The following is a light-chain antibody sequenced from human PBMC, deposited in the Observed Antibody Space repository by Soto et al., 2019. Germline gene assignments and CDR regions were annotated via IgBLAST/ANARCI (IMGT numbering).Light chain of an antibody. J-gene: IGKJ1*01. CDR3: QQYNNWPQT. CDR2: GAS. CDR1: QTINNN. Sequence: VMTQDTATLSVSPGERATLSCRASQTINNNVAWYQLKDGQVPRLVIYGASTRATDIPARFSGSGSGTEFTLTISSLQSEDFAEYHCQQYNNWPQTFGQGANVDNK. V-gene: IGKV3-15*01.